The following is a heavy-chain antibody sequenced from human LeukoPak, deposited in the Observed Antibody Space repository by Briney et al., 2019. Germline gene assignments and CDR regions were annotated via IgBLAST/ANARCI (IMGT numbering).Heavy chain of an antibody. D-gene: IGHD2-21*02. J-gene: IGHJ4*02. V-gene: IGHV3-21*01. CDR3: ARDVSVVVTAIPLDY. CDR2: ISHSGGIT. Sequence: GGSLRLSCAASGFTFSNYAMNWVRQAPGKGLEWVSMISHSGGITYYADSVKGRFTISRDNAKNSLYLQMNSLRAEGTAVYYCARDVSVVVTAIPLDYWGQGTLVTVSS. CDR1: GFTFSNYA.